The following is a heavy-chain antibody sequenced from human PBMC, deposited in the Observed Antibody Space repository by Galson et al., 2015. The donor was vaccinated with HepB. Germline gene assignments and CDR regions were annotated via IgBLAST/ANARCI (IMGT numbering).Heavy chain of an antibody. CDR3: AREGKFTTSSEGLGFDP. D-gene: IGHD6-6*01. J-gene: IGHJ5*02. V-gene: IGHV1-69*13. Sequence: SVKVSCKVSGGALRTYGISWLRQAPAKGPEWMGGKNPMFGTANYAQTLKGRLTIIADESTTTTYMESSSLTSEDTAVYCCAREGKFTTSSEGLGFDPWGQGTLVTVSS. CDR1: GGALRTYG. CDR2: KNPMFGTA.